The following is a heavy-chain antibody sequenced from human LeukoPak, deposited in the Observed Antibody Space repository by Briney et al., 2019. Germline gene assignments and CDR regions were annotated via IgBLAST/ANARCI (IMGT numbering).Heavy chain of an antibody. D-gene: IGHD1-26*01. CDR1: GASIRSYS. V-gene: IGHV4-4*07. J-gene: IGHJ3*02. CDR3: ARDDNSEYSDDAFDI. CDR2: IHTSAST. Sequence: SSETLSLTCSVSGASIRSYSWSWLRQPAGKGLEWIGRIHTSASTEYNPSLKSRVTMSVDTSKSQFSLKLNSVTAADTAVYFCARDDNSEYSDDAFDIWGQGTLVTVSS.